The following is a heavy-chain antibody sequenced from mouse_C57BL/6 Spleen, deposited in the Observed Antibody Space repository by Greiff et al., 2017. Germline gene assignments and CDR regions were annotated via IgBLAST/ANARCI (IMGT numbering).Heavy chain of an antibody. D-gene: IGHD1-1*01. V-gene: IGHV1-52*01. CDR1: GYTFTSYW. J-gene: IGHJ4*01. Sequence: VQLQQPGAELVRPGSSVKLSCKASGYTFTSYWMHWVKQRPIQGLEWIGNIDPSDSGTHYNQKFKDKATLTVDKSSSTAYLQLSSLTSEDSAVYYCARRYYGSSHYYAMDCWGQGTSVTVSS. CDR2: IDPSDSGT. CDR3: ARRYYGSSHYYAMDC.